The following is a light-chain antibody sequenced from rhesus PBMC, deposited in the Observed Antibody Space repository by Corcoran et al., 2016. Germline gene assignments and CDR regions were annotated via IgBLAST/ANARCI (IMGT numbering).Light chain of an antibody. J-gene: IGKJ4*01. V-gene: IGKV1-44*03. CDR2: AAS. CDR3: QRYYDDPLT. CDR1: QNIYSN. Sequence: DIQMTQSPSALSASVGDRVTISCRASQNIYSNLAWYQQKPGKAPKLLIYAASSLQTGIPSRFSGSGSGTDFTLTISRLQPEDSAAYYCQRYYDDPLTFDGGTKVELK.